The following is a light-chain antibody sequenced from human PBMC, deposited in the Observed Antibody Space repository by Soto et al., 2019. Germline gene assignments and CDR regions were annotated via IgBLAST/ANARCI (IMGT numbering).Light chain of an antibody. CDR2: DAS. CDR3: KQRSNWT. Sequence: IVLTQSPATLSLSPGERATLSCRASQSVSSYLAWCQQKPGQAPRLLIYDASNRATGIPARFSGSGSGTDFTLTISSLEPEDFAVYYCKQRSNWTFGQGTKV. V-gene: IGKV3-11*01. J-gene: IGKJ1*01. CDR1: QSVSSY.